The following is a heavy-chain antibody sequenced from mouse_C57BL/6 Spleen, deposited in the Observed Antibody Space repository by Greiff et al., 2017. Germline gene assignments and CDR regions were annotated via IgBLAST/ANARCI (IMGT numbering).Heavy chain of an antibody. CDR2: IRNKANGYTT. V-gene: IGHV7-3*01. D-gene: IGHD2-5*01. Sequence: EVHLVESGGGLVQPGGSLSLSCAASGFTFTDYYMSWVRQPPGKALEWLGFIRNKANGYTTEYSASVKGRFTISRDNSQSILYLQMNALRAEDSATYYCARLYSIYIWYFDVWGTGTTVTVSS. J-gene: IGHJ1*03. CDR1: GFTFTDYY. CDR3: ARLYSIYIWYFDV.